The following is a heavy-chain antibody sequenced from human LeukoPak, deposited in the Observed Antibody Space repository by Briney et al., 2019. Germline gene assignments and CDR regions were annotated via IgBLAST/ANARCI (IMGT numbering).Heavy chain of an antibody. J-gene: IGHJ4*02. CDR3: ARRTYYYDIDY. V-gene: IGHV4-34*01. D-gene: IGHD3-22*01. CDR1: GGSFSGYY. Sequence: PSETLSLTCAVYGGSFSGYYWSWIRQPPGKGLEWIGEINHSGSTNYNPSLKSRVTISVDTSKNQFSLKLSSVTAADTAVYYCARRTYYYDIDYWGQGTLVTVSS. CDR2: INHSGST.